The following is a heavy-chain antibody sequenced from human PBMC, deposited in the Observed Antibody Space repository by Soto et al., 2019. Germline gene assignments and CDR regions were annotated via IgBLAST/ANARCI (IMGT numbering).Heavy chain of an antibody. V-gene: IGHV1-24*01. Sequence: ASVKVSCKVSGYTLTELSMHWVRQAPGKGLEWMGGFDPEDGETNYAQKFQGWVTMTRDTSTSTAYMELSRLRSDDTAVYYCARGESKRSGYDFWSGYYTPHIYYYYYYGMDVWGQGTTVTVSS. CDR2: FDPEDGET. CDR1: GYTLTELS. D-gene: IGHD3-3*01. CDR3: ARGESKRSGYDFWSGYYTPHIYYYYYYGMDV. J-gene: IGHJ6*02.